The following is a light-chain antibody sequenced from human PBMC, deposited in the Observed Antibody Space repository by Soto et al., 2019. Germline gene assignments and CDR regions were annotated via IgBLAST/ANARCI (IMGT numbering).Light chain of an antibody. CDR1: QGISIY. CDR2: AAS. J-gene: IGKJ5*01. V-gene: IGKV1-17*03. CDR3: LQYNNYTFT. Sequence: DIQMTQSPSAMSTSVGDRVSFTCRASQGISIYLAWFQQQPGKVPKRLIYAASTLQSGVPSRFSGSGSGTEFNLTISSLQPEDFATYFCLQYNNYTFTFGQGTRLEIK.